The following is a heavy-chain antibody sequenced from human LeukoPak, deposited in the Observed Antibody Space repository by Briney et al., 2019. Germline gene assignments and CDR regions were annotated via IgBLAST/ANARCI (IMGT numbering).Heavy chain of an antibody. D-gene: IGHD5-24*01. CDR1: GFTFSSYW. CDR2: IYYSGST. J-gene: IGHJ5*02. CDR3: ARVHGGYNYLFWFDP. Sequence: GSLRLSCAASGFTFSSYWMSWIRQPPGKGLEWIGYIYYSGSTNYNPSLKSRVTISVDTSKNQFSLKLSSVTAADTAVYYCARVHGGYNYLFWFDPWGQGTLVTVSS. V-gene: IGHV4-59*01.